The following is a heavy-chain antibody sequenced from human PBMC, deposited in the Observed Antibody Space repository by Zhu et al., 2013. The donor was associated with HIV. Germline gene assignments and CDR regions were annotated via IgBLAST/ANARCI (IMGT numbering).Heavy chain of an antibody. Sequence: QVHLVQSGVEVKKPGASVKVSCKASGYIFTTYGISWLRQAPGQGLEWMGWINPNSGGTNYAQKFQGRVTMTRDTSISTAYMELSRLRSDDTAVYYCARVRDVVSIGFDYWGQGTLVTVSS. CDR2: INPNSGGT. CDR1: GYIFTTYG. V-gene: IGHV1-2*02. D-gene: IGHD5-12*01. J-gene: IGHJ4*02. CDR3: ARVRDVVSIGFDY.